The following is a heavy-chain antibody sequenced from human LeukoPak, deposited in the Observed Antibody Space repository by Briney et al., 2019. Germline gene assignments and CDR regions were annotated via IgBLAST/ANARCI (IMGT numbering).Heavy chain of an antibody. CDR3: ARGRFDSSGYYIYDAFDI. Sequence: GGSLGLSCAASGFTVSSIYMSWVRQAPGKGLEWVSVVYSGGSTYYADSVKGRFTISRDNSQNTLYLQMNSLRADDTAVYYCARGRFDSSGYYIYDAFDIWGQGTVVTVSS. J-gene: IGHJ3*02. CDR2: VYSGGST. V-gene: IGHV3-53*01. D-gene: IGHD3-22*01. CDR1: GFTVSSIY.